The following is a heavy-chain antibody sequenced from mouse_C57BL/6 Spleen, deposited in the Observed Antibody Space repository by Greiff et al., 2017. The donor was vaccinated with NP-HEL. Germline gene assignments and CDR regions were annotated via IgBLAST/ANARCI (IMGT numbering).Heavy chain of an antibody. CDR3: ARSSTTVVAHWYFDV. J-gene: IGHJ1*03. D-gene: IGHD1-1*01. V-gene: IGHV1-64*01. CDR1: GYTFTSYW. Sequence: QVQLQQPVAELVKPGASVKLSCKASGYTFTSYWMHWVKQRPGQGLEWIGMIHPNSGSTNYNEKFKSKATLTVDKSSSTAYMQLSSLTSEDSAVYYCARSSTTVVAHWYFDVWGTGTTVTVSS. CDR2: IHPNSGST.